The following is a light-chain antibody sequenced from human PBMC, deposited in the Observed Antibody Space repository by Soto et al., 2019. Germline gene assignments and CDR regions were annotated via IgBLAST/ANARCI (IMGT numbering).Light chain of an antibody. CDR3: CSYAGRYTWV. Sequence: QSALTQPRSVSGSPGQSVTISCTGTSSDVGNYNYVSWYQQHPGKAPKLMIYDVSKRPSGVPDRFSASKSGNTASLAISGLQAEDEADYYCCSYAGRYTWVFGGGTQLTVL. CDR1: SSDVGNYNY. CDR2: DVS. J-gene: IGLJ3*02. V-gene: IGLV2-11*01.